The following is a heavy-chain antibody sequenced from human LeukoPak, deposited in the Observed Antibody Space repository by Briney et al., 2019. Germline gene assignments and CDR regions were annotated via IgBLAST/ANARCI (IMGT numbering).Heavy chain of an antibody. Sequence: GGSLRLSCAASGFTFSSYAMSWVRQAPGKGLEWVSGISWNSGSIGYADSVKGRFTISRDNAKNSLYLQMNSLRAEDTALYYCARSYKYYSSGSYGMDVWGQGTTVTVSS. CDR2: ISWNSGSI. V-gene: IGHV3-9*01. D-gene: IGHD6-19*01. CDR3: ARSYKYYSSGSYGMDV. CDR1: GFTFSSYA. J-gene: IGHJ6*02.